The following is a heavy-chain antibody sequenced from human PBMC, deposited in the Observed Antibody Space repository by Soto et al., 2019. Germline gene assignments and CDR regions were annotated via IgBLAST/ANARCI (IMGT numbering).Heavy chain of an antibody. CDR2: IIPIFGTA. CDR1: GGTFSSYA. J-gene: IGHJ5*02. CDR3: ARGPTMVRGATGWFDP. Sequence: SVKVSCKASGGTFSSYAISWVRQAPGQGLEWMGGIIPIFGTANYAQKFQGRVTITADKSTSTAYMELSSLRSEDTAVYYCARGPTMVRGATGWFDPWGQGTLVTVSS. D-gene: IGHD3-10*01. V-gene: IGHV1-69*06.